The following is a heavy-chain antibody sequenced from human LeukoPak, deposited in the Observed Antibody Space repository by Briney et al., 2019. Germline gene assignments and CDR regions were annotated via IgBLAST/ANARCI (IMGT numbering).Heavy chain of an antibody. D-gene: IGHD4-17*01. CDR2: ISSSSSFT. J-gene: IGHJ4*02. CDR1: GFTFSDYY. CDR3: AKGIVTRGPFDY. V-gene: IGHV3-11*05. Sequence: PGGSLRLSCAASGFTFSDYYMSWIRQAPGKGPEWVSYISSSSSFTNYADSVKGRFTISRDNAKNSLYLQMNSLRAEDTAVYYCAKGIVTRGPFDYWGQGTLVTVSS.